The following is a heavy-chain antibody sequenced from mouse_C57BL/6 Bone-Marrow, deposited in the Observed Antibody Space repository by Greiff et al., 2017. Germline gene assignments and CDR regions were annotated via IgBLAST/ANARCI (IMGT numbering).Heavy chain of an antibody. CDR1: GYTFTDHT. J-gene: IGHJ1*03. V-gene: IGHV1-78*01. D-gene: IGHD1-1*01. CDR2: IYPRDGST. Sequence: QVQLQQSDAELVKPGASVKISCKVSGYTFTDHTIHWMKQRPEQGLEWIGYIYPRDGSTKYNEKFKGKATLTAEKSSSTAYMQLNSLTSEDSAVYYCARRRAIATAFDVWGTGTTVTVSS. CDR3: ARRRAIATAFDV.